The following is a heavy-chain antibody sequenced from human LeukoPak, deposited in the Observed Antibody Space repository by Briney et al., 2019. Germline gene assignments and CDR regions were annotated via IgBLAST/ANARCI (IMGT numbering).Heavy chain of an antibody. CDR1: GGSISNYC. D-gene: IGHD3-10*01. CDR2: ICYSGTT. CDR3: ARGEGYYGSGSMGLYDY. J-gene: IGHJ4*02. V-gene: IGHV4-59*01. Sequence: SETLSLTCTVSGGSISNYCWSWIRQPPGKGLEWIGYICYSGTTNYNPSLKSRVTISVDTSKNQFSLKLSSVTAADTAVYYCARGEGYYGSGSMGLYDYWGQGTLVTVSS.